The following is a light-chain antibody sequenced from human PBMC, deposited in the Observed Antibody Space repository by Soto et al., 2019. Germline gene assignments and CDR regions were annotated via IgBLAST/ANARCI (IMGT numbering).Light chain of an antibody. CDR3: SSFTSTTTYV. CDR2: DVS. V-gene: IGLV2-14*02. CDR1: SSDVGSHDL. Sequence: QSALTQPASVSASPGQSIAISCTGTSSDVGSHDLVSWYQQQSGKVPKLIIYDVSSRPSGVSNRFSGSKSGNTASLTISGLQAEDEADYYCSSFTSTTTYVFGTGTKVTVL. J-gene: IGLJ1*01.